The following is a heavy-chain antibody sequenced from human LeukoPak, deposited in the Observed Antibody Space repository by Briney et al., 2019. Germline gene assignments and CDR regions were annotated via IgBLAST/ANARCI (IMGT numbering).Heavy chain of an antibody. CDR2: INHSGST. CDR1: GGSFSGYY. Sequence: SETLSLTCAVYGGSFSGYYWSWIRQPPGKGLEWIGEINHSGSTNYNPSLKSRVTISVDTSKNQFSLKLSSVTAADTAVYYCARSRKYYYGSGALYYGMDVWGRGTTVTVSS. V-gene: IGHV4-34*01. CDR3: ARSRKYYYGSGALYYGMDV. J-gene: IGHJ6*02. D-gene: IGHD3-10*01.